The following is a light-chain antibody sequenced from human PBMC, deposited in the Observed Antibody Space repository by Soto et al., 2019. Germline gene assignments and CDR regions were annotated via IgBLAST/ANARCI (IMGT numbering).Light chain of an antibody. CDR2: EVS. CDR1: SSDVGSYNL. J-gene: IGLJ1*01. Sequence: QSVLTQPASVSGSPGQSITISCTGTSSDVGSYNLVSWYQQHPGKAPKLMIYEVSKRPSGVSNRFSGSKSGNTASLTIFGLQAEDDADYYCCSYAGSSTFVYVFGTGTKVTV. V-gene: IGLV2-23*02. CDR3: CSYAGSSTFVYV.